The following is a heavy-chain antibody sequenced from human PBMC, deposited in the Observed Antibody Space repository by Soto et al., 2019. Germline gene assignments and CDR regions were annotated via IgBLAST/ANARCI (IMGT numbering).Heavy chain of an antibody. CDR3: ARVSGTAYDLDY. CDR1: GFAFSDNY. J-gene: IGHJ4*02. D-gene: IGHD3-3*01. CDR2: ISSSGNFI. V-gene: IGHV3-11*01. Sequence: VQLVESGGGLVKPGGSLRLSCGASGFAFSDNYMSWIRQAPGKGLEWVSYISSSGNFIYYADSVKGRFTISRDNAKNSLYLQMNSVRGEDTAIYYCARVSGTAYDLDYWGQGTLVTVSS.